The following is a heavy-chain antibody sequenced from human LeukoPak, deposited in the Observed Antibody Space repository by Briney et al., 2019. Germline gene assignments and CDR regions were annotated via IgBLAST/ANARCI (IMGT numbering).Heavy chain of an antibody. J-gene: IGHJ6*02. CDR1: GFTFDDYA. V-gene: IGHV3-9*01. CDR3: AKENYDILTGYKGYDMDV. CDR2: ISWNSGSI. Sequence: GGSLRLSCAASGFTFDDYAMLWVRQAPGKGLEWVSGISWNSGSIGYADSVKSRFTISRDNAKKSLYLQMNSLRAEDTALYYCAKENYDILTGYKGYDMDVWGQGTTVTVSS. D-gene: IGHD3-9*01.